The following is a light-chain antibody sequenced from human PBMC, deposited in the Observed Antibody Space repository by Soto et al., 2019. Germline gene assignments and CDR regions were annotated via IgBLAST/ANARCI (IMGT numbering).Light chain of an antibody. CDR2: DAS. J-gene: IGKJ1*01. Sequence: DIQMTQSPSTLSASVGDRVTITCRASQSISSWLAWYQQKPGKALRLLIYDASYLERGVPSRFSGSGSGTEFTLTISDLQPDDLATYYCQQYNSFWTFGQGTKVEI. V-gene: IGKV1-5*01. CDR1: QSISSW. CDR3: QQYNSFWT.